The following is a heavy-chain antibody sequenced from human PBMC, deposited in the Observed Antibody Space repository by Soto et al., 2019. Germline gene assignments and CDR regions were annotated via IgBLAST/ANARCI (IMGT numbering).Heavy chain of an antibody. D-gene: IGHD6-13*01. CDR1: GGSISSYY. CDR3: ARGSRAAASSVALKNLFYP. Sequence: SETLSLTCTVSGGSISSYYWSWIRQPPGKGLEWIGYIYYSGSTNYNPSLKSRVTISVDTSKNQFSLKLSSVTAADTAVYYCARGSRAAASSVALKNLFYPRAQGTLVTVSA. V-gene: IGHV4-59*12. CDR2: IYYSGST. J-gene: IGHJ5*02.